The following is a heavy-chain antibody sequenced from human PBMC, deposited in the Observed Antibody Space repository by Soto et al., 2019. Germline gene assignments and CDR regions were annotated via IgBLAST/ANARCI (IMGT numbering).Heavy chain of an antibody. D-gene: IGHD3-10*01. CDR3: AGDPYYYASGF. CDR2: ISGGSVATT. Sequence: PGGSLRLSCAASGFNFNNYAMTWVRQAPGKGLEWVSAISGGSVATTYYTDSVQGRFTISRDNSKNTVYLQMNSLRAEDTAVYYCAGDPYYYASGFWGQGTLVTVSS. CDR1: GFNFNNYA. V-gene: IGHV3-23*01. J-gene: IGHJ4*02.